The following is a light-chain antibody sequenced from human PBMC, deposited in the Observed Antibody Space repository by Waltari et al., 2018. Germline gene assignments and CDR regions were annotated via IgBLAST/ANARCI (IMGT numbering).Light chain of an antibody. CDR1: TSDIAHYDY. CDR3: SSYTSSRTS. V-gene: IGLV2-14*03. Sequence: QSALTQPAVVTGSPGQSITISCPGSTSDIAHYDYVSWYQQHPGKAPQLLIHGVTHRPSGVSDRFSGSKSGNTASLTISGLQPEDEAVYVCSSYTSSRTSFGEGTRLTVL. J-gene: IGLJ2*01. CDR2: GVT.